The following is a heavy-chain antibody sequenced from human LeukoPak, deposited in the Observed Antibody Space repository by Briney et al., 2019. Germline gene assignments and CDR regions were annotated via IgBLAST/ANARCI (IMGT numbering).Heavy chain of an antibody. J-gene: IGHJ4*02. Sequence: ASVKVSCKASGGTFTSYAISWVRQAPGQGLEWMGGIIPIFGTANYAQKFQGRVTITADESTSTAYMGLSSLRSEDTAVYYCARDGRRITFGGVIVIPGDLDYWGQGTLVTVSS. CDR2: IIPIFGTA. D-gene: IGHD3-16*02. V-gene: IGHV1-69*13. CDR1: GGTFTSYA. CDR3: ARDGRRITFGGVIVIPGDLDY.